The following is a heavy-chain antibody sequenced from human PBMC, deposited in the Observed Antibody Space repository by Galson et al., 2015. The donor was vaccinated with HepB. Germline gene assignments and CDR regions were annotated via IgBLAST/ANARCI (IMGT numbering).Heavy chain of an antibody. V-gene: IGHV3-43*01. Sequence: SLRLSCAASGFTFDDYTMHWVRQAPGKGLEWVSLISWDGGSTYYADSVKGRFTISRDNAKNSLYLQMNSLRAEDTAVYYCARDEQWLVSPSDYWGQGTLVTVSS. CDR1: GFTFDDYT. D-gene: IGHD6-19*01. CDR2: ISWDGGST. J-gene: IGHJ4*02. CDR3: ARDEQWLVSPSDY.